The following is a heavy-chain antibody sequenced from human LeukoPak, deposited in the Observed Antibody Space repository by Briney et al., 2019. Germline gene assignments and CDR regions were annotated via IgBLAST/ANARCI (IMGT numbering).Heavy chain of an antibody. J-gene: IGHJ4*02. CDR1: GFTFSSYE. V-gene: IGHV3-48*03. CDR2: ITSSGSTK. CDR3: VKVAKYCYGSETYYFFEH. D-gene: IGHD3-10*01. Sequence: PGGSLRLSCAASGFTFSSYEMNWVRQAPGKGLEWVSYITSSGSTKYYADSVKGRFTISRDNAKNSLYLQMNSLRVEDTGIYYCVKVAKYCYGSETYYFFEHWGRGTPVTASS.